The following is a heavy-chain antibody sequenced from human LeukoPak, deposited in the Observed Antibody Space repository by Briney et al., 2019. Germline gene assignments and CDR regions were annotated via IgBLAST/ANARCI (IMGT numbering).Heavy chain of an antibody. Sequence: SETLSLTCAVYGGSFSGYYWSWIRQPPGKGLEWLGEINHSGSTNYNPSLKSRVTISVDTSKNQFSLKLSSVTAADTAVYYCARVRDYYGSGSYYNSRDYFDYWGQGTLVTVSS. J-gene: IGHJ4*02. CDR2: INHSGST. CDR1: GGSFSGYY. D-gene: IGHD3-10*01. CDR3: ARVRDYYGSGSYYNSRDYFDY. V-gene: IGHV4-34*01.